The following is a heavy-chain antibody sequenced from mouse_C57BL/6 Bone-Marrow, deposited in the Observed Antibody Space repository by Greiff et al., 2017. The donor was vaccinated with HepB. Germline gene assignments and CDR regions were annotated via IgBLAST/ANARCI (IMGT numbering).Heavy chain of an antibody. J-gene: IGHJ1*03. D-gene: IGHD2-4*01. Sequence: VQLKQSGPELVKPGASVKISCKASGYSFTDYNMNWVKQSNRKSLEWIGVINPNYGTTSYNQKFKGKATLTVDQSSSTAYMQLNSLTSEDSAVYYCARGGDYDRYFDVWGTGTTVTVSS. CDR1: GYSFTDYN. V-gene: IGHV1-39*01. CDR3: ARGGDYDRYFDV. CDR2: INPNYGTT.